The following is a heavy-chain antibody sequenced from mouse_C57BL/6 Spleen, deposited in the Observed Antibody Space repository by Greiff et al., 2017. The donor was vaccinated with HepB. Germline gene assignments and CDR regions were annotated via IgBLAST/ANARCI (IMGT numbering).Heavy chain of an antibody. CDR3: ARSGHYYGSSLYYFDY. D-gene: IGHD1-1*01. CDR2: IDPSDSET. CDR1: GYTFTSYW. J-gene: IGHJ2*01. V-gene: IGHV1-52*01. Sequence: VQLQQPGAELVRPGSSVKLSCKASGYTFTSYWMHWVKQRPIQGLEWIGNIDPSDSETHYNQKFKDKATLTVDKSSSTAYMQLSSLTSEDSAVYYCARSGHYYGSSLYYFDYWGQGTTLTVSS.